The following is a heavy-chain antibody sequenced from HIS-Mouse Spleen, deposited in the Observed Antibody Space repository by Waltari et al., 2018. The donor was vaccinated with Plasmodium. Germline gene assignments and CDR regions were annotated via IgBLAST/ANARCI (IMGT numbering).Heavy chain of an antibody. CDR2: IKSKTDGGTT. J-gene: IGHJ4*02. D-gene: IGHD3-10*01. CDR3: TTEYYYGSGSYSFDY. CDR1: GFTFRNAW. Sequence: EVQLVESGGGLVKPGGSLRLSCSASGFTFRNAWMSWVRQAPGKGLEWVGRIKSKTDGGTTDYAAPVKGRFTISRDDSKNTLYLQMNSLKTEDTAVYYCTTEYYYGSGSYSFDYWGQGTLVTVSS. V-gene: IGHV3-15*01.